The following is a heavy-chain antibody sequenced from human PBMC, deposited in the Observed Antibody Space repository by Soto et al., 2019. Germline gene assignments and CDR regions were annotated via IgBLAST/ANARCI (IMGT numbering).Heavy chain of an antibody. J-gene: IGHJ6*03. CDR3: ATGALAAYDILTGYPYYYYYYMDV. V-gene: IGHV1-24*01. Sequence: ASVKVSCKVSGYTLTELSMHWVRQAPGKGLEWKGGFDPEDGETIYAQKFQDRVTTNEDTSTDTAYMELSSLRSEDTAVYYCATGALAAYDILTGYPYYYYYYMDVWGKGTTVTVSS. D-gene: IGHD3-9*01. CDR1: GYTLTELS. CDR2: FDPEDGET.